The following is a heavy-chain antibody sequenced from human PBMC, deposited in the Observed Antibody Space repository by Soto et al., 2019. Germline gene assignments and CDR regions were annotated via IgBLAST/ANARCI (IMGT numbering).Heavy chain of an antibody. D-gene: IGHD2-21*02. J-gene: IGHJ4*02. Sequence: QVQLVQSGAEVRKPGASVKVSCKPSGYTFNTYYLHWLRQAPGQALEGMGVIHPSGGGTTYAQKFLGRVTVPRDTSTTTVFMELSSLRSDDTAVYYCARGGHIAVVTASFDNWGQGTLVTVSS. V-gene: IGHV1-46*02. CDR1: GYTFNTYY. CDR2: IHPSGGGT. CDR3: ARGGHIAVVTASFDN.